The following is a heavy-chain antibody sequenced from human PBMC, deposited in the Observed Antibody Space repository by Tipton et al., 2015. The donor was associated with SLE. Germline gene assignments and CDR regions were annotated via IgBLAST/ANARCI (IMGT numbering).Heavy chain of an antibody. CDR2: IYSGGST. J-gene: IGHJ4*02. Sequence: GSLRLSCAASGFTFDDYGMSWVRQAPGKGLEWVSVIYSGGSTYYADSVKGRFTISRDNSKNTLYLQMNSLRAEDTAVYYCASWGYNWNGGCSYFDYWGQGTLVTVSS. V-gene: IGHV3-53*01. CDR1: GFTFDDYG. CDR3: ASWGYNWNGGCSYFDY. D-gene: IGHD1-20*01.